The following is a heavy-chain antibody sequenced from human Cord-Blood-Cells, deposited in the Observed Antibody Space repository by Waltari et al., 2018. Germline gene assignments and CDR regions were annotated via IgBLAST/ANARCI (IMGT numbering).Heavy chain of an antibody. V-gene: IGHV3-7*01. CDR2: IKQDGSEK. Sequence: EVQLVESGGGLVQPGGPLRLSCAASDFPFSSSWMSWVRQAPGKGLEWVVNIKQDGSEKYYVDSVKGRFTISRDNAKNSLYLQMNSLRAEDTAVYYCARPGDSSSWYFDYWGQGTLVTVSS. CDR1: DFPFSSSW. D-gene: IGHD6-13*01. J-gene: IGHJ4*02. CDR3: ARPGDSSSWYFDY.